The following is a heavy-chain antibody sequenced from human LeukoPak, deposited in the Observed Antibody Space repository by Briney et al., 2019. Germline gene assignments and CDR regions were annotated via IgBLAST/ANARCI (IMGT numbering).Heavy chain of an antibody. D-gene: IGHD4-17*01. V-gene: IGHV3-9*01. CDR1: GFRFDNHA. CDR2: INEKSSII. CDR3: ARRTVTTSSRGPFDS. Sequence: PGGSLRLSCAASGFRFDNHAMHWVRQVPGRGLEWVSGINEKSSIIAYADSFEGRFTISRDNAKNALYLQMNSLRIEDTAFYYCARRTVTTSSRGPFDSWGQGTLVTVSS. J-gene: IGHJ4*02.